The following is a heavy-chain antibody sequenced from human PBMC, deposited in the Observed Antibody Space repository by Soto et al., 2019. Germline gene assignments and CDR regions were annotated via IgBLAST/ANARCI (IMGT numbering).Heavy chain of an antibody. V-gene: IGHV1-18*01. D-gene: IGHD5-12*01. J-gene: IGHJ4*02. CDR2: ISANNGNT. CDR1: GYTFTSYG. CDR3: ARVQSGYDFAY. Sequence: QVQLVQSGAEVKKPGASVKVSCKASGYTFTSYGINWVRQAPGQGLEWMGWISANNGNTHYAQKLQGRVTMTTDTSTSTADMELRRLRSDDTAVYYCARVQSGYDFAYWGQGTLVTVSS.